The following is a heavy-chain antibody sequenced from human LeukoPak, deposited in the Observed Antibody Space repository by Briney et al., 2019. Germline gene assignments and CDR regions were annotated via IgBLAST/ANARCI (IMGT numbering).Heavy chain of an antibody. CDR2: ISSSSSYI. V-gene: IGHV3-21*01. J-gene: IGHJ3*02. CDR1: GFTFTSYT. Sequence: GGSLRLSCAASGFTFTSYTMNWVRQAPGKGLEWVSSISSSSSYIYYADSVKGRFTISRDNAKNSLYLQMNSLRAEDTAVYYCARELLSDDGAFDIWGQGTMVTVSS. CDR3: ARELLSDDGAFDI. D-gene: IGHD2-8*01.